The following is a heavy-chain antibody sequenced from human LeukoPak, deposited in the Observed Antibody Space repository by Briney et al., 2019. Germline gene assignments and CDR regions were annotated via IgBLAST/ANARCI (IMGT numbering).Heavy chain of an antibody. Sequence: ASVKVSCKVSGYTLTELSMHWVRQAPGKGLEWMGGFDPEDGETIYAQKFQGRVTMTRDTSTSTVYMELSSLRSEDTAVYYCARDLSGNSYNFDLWGQGTLVTVSS. V-gene: IGHV1-24*01. CDR1: GYTLTELS. CDR2: FDPEDGET. D-gene: IGHD5-18*01. J-gene: IGHJ4*02. CDR3: ARDLSGNSYNFDL.